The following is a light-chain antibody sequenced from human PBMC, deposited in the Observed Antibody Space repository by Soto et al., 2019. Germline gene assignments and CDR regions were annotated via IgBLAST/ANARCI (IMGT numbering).Light chain of an antibody. CDR1: QSLLHSNGNTY. CDR2: FGS. V-gene: IGKV2-28*01. Sequence: DIVLTQSPLSLPVTPGEPASISCKSSQSLLHSNGNTYLDWYLQKPGQSPQLLICFGSSRASGVPDRFSGSGSGTDFTLKISRVEAEDVGVYYCMQALGVPLTFGGGTKVEI. CDR3: MQALGVPLT. J-gene: IGKJ4*01.